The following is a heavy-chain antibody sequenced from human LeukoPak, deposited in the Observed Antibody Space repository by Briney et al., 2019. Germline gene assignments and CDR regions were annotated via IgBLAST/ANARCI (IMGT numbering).Heavy chain of an antibody. CDR1: GFTFSSYA. J-gene: IGHJ4*02. CDR3: AKGGSDEGYCRSTSCYRFDY. CDR2: ISGSGGST. V-gene: IGHV3-23*01. Sequence: GGSLRLSCAASGFTFSSYAMSWVRQAPGKGLEWVSAISGSGGSTYYADSVKGRFTISRDNSKNTLYLQMNSLRAEDTAVYYCAKGGSDEGYCRSTSCYRFDYWGQGTLVTVSS. D-gene: IGHD2-2*01.